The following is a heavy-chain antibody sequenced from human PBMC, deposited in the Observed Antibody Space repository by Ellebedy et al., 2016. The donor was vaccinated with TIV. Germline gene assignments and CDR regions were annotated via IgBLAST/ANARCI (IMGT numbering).Heavy chain of an antibody. CDR3: ARDLRLSATDGYFDY. V-gene: IGHV3-11*06. Sequence: GGSLTLSXAASGFTFSDYYMSWIRQAPGKGLEWVSYISSSSSYTNYADSVKVRFTISRDNAKNSLYLQMNSLRAEDTAVYYCARDLRLSATDGYFDYWGQGTLDTVSS. CDR2: ISSSSSYT. D-gene: IGHD5-24*01. J-gene: IGHJ4*02. CDR1: GFTFSDYY.